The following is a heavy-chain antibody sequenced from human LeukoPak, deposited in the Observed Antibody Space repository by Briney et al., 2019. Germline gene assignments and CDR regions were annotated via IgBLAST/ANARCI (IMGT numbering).Heavy chain of an antibody. D-gene: IGHD3-10*01. Sequence: ASVKVSCKVSGYTLSELSIHWVRQAPGKGLEWMGGFDPEDGETTYAQKLQGRVTMTEDTSTDTAYMELSSLRSEVTAVYYCATEARITVSRGAGPAAFDIWGQGTMVTVSS. CDR2: FDPEDGET. CDR3: ATEARITVSRGAGPAAFDI. J-gene: IGHJ3*02. CDR1: GYTLSELS. V-gene: IGHV1-24*01.